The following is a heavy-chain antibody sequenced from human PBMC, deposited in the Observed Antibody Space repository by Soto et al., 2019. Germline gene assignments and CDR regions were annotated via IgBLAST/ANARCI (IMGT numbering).Heavy chain of an antibody. D-gene: IGHD3-22*01. V-gene: IGHV3-23*01. CDR2: ISGSGGST. Sequence: EVQLLESGGGLVQPGGSLRLSCAASGFTFSSYAMSWVRQAPGKGLEWVSAISGSGGSTYYADPVKGRFTISRDNSKNTLYLQMNSLRAEDTAVYYCAKDGWGSTMIVVVINWYFDLWGRGTLVTVSS. J-gene: IGHJ2*01. CDR3: AKDGWGSTMIVVVINWYFDL. CDR1: GFTFSSYA.